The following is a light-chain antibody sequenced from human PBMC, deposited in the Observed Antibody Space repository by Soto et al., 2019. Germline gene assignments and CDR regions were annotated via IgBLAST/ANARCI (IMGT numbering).Light chain of an antibody. CDR3: GSYTSSSTQV. J-gene: IGLJ1*01. CDR1: SSDVGGYTF. V-gene: IGLV2-14*03. CDR2: DVS. Sequence: QSALTQPASLSGSPGQSITISCTGTSSDVGGYTFVSWYQHHPGKAPKLMIYDVSNRPSGVSNRFSGSRSGNTASLTISGLQAEDEADYYCGSYTSSSTQVFGTGTKVTVL.